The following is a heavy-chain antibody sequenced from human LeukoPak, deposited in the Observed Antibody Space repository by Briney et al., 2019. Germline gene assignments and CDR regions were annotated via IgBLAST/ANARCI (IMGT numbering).Heavy chain of an antibody. CDR3: ARVAAVAGADY. J-gene: IGHJ4*02. CDR1: GYSISSGYY. D-gene: IGHD6-19*01. Sequence: SETLSLTCAVSGYSISSGYYWGWIRQPPGKGLEWIGSIYHSGSTYYNPSLKSRVTISVDTSKNQFSLKLGSVTAADTAVYYCARVAAVAGADYWGQGTLVTVSS. V-gene: IGHV4-38-2*01. CDR2: IYHSGST.